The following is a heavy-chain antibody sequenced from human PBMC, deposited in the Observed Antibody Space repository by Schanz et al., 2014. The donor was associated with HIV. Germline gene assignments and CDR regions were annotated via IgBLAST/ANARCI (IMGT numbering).Heavy chain of an antibody. CDR1: GFTFSNFA. D-gene: IGHD3-16*01. V-gene: IGHV3-23*04. J-gene: IGHJ3*02. CDR2: ISAGVGTA. CDR3: AIRTPMISFGAFDI. Sequence: EVQLVESGGGLVKPGGSLSLSCAASGFTFSNFAMSWVRQAPGKGLEWVSTISAGVGTASYADSVKGRFTISRDNSKKMLFLQMNRLRAEDTAVYYCAIRTPMISFGAFDIWGRGTMVTVSS.